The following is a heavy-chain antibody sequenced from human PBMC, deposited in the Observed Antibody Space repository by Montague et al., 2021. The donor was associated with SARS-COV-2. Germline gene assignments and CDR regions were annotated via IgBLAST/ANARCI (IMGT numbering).Heavy chain of an antibody. Sequence: FDHYEVSMKGRISIKADTSKNQFSLQLDSVTPEDTAVYYCAREDGSGPYMGYAFDIWGQGTLVTVS. V-gene: IGHV6-1*01. CDR3: AREDGSGPYMGYAFDI. J-gene: IGHJ3*02. D-gene: IGHD3-10*01. CDR2: FD.